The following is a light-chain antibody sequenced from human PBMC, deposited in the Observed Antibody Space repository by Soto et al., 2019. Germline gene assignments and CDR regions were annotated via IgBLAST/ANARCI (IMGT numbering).Light chain of an antibody. Sequence: QSALTQPASVSGSPGQSITISCTGTSSDVGGYNYVSWYQQHPGKAPKLMIYEVSNRPSCVSNRFSGAKSGNTASLTISGLQAEDEADYYCSSYTSSSTYVFGTGTKLTVL. V-gene: IGLV2-14*01. CDR2: EVS. J-gene: IGLJ1*01. CDR1: SSDVGGYNY. CDR3: SSYTSSSTYV.